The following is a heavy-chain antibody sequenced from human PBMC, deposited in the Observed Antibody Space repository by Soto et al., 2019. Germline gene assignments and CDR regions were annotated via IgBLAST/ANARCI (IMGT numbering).Heavy chain of an antibody. CDR2: INPSGGST. J-gene: IGHJ5*02. CDR1: GYTFTSYY. V-gene: IGHV1-46*01. Sequence: QVQLVQSGAEVKKPGASVKVSCKASGYTFTSYYMHWVRQAPGQGLEWMGIINPSGGSTSYAQKFQGRVTMTRDTSTSTVYMELSSLRSEDTAVYYCARGPVVVPAAIIGWFDPWGQGTLVTVSS. D-gene: IGHD2-2*02. CDR3: ARGPVVVPAAIIGWFDP.